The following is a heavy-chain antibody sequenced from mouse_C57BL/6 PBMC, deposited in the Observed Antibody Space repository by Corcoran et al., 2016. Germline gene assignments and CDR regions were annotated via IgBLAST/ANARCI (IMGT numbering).Heavy chain of an antibody. J-gene: IGHJ3*01. Sequence: QVQLQQSGAELVKPGASVKLSCKASGYTFTEYTIHWVKQRSGQGLEWIGWFYPGSGSIKYNEKFKGKATMTADTSSNTAYLQLSSLTSEDTAVYYCVYYGNEAWFAYWGQGTLVTVSA. CDR2: FYPGSGSI. V-gene: IGHV1-62-2*01. CDR1: GYTFTEYT. D-gene: IGHD2-1*01. CDR3: VYYGNEAWFAY.